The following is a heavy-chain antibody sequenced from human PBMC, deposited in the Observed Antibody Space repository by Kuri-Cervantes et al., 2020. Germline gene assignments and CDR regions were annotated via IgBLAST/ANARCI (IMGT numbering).Heavy chain of an antibody. CDR2: ISYDGSNK. CDR3: ARDWEAARVFDY. J-gene: IGHJ4*02. CDR1: GFTFSNYG. D-gene: IGHD6-6*01. V-gene: IGHV3-30*03. Sequence: LSLTCAASGFTFSNYGMHWVRQAPGKGLEWAAVISYDGSNKYYVDSVKGRFTISRDNAKNSLYLQMNSLRDEDTAVYYCARDWEAARVFDYWGQGTLVTVSS.